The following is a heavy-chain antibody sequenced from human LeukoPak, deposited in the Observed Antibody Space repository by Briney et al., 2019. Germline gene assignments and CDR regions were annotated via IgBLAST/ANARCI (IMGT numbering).Heavy chain of an antibody. D-gene: IGHD3-10*01. V-gene: IGHV5-51*01. CDR3: ARHGFWFGELLIAAFDY. Sequence: PGESLKISCKGSGYSFTSYWIGWVRQMPGKGLEWMGIIYPGDSDTRYSPSFQGQVTISADKSISTACLQWSSLKASDTAMYYCARHGFWFGELLIAAFDYWGQGTLVTVSS. CDR1: GYSFTSYW. J-gene: IGHJ4*02. CDR2: IYPGDSDT.